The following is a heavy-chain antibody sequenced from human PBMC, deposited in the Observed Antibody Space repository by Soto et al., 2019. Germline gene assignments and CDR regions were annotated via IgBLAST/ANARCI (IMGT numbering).Heavy chain of an antibody. CDR1: GFTFSSYG. Sequence: QVQLVESGGGVVQPGRSLRLSCAASGFTFSSYGMHWVRQAPGKGLEWVAVIWYDGSNKYYADSVKGRFTISRDNSKNPLYLQMNSLRAEDTAVYYCARDRRFLEWLLSYYFDYWGQGTLVTVSS. J-gene: IGHJ4*02. CDR2: IWYDGSNK. D-gene: IGHD3-3*01. V-gene: IGHV3-33*01. CDR3: ARDRRFLEWLLSYYFDY.